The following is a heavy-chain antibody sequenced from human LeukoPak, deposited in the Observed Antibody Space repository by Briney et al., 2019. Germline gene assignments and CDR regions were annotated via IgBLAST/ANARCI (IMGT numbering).Heavy chain of an antibody. J-gene: IGHJ6*03. CDR2: IYPYDSDT. CDR1: GYSFTSFW. V-gene: IGHV5-51*01. D-gene: IGHD3-10*01. Sequence: GESLKISCKGSGYSFTSFWIGWVRQMPGKGLEWMGIIYPYDSDTRYSPSVQGQVTISADRSISPAHLQASRLKASDTAMYYCARQFGSRDYYYYYYMDVWGKGTTVTVSS. CDR3: ARQFGSRDYYYYYYMDV.